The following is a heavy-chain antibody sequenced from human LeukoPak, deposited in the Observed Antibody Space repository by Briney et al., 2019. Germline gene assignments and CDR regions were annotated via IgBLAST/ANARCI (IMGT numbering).Heavy chain of an antibody. J-gene: IGHJ4*02. CDR3: ARDRGLGDYVWGSYRGLDY. V-gene: IGHV3-33*01. Sequence: GGPLRLSCAASGFTFSSYGMHWVRQAPGKGLEWVAVIWYDGSNKYYADSVKGRFTISRDNSKNTLYLQMNSLRVEDTAVYYCARDRGLGDYVWGSYRGLDYWGQGTLVTVSS. D-gene: IGHD3-16*02. CDR1: GFTFSSYG. CDR2: IWYDGSNK.